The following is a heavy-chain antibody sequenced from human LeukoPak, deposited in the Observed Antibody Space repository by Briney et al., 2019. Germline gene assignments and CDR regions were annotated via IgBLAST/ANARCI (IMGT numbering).Heavy chain of an antibody. CDR2: IHHRGTT. V-gene: IGHV4-39*07. CDR1: GGSISTNTCY. Sequence: SETLSLTCIVSGGSISTNTCYWGWIRLPPGEGLEWIGEIHHRGTTYYNPSLRSRVTISVDPSKNQLSLRLTSVTAADTAVYYCARVTYNGYQHFDYWGQGNLVTVS. D-gene: IGHD3-10*01. CDR3: ARVTYNGYQHFDY. J-gene: IGHJ4*02.